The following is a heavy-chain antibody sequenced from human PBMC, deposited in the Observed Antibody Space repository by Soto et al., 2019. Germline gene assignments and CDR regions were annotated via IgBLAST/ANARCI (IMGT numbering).Heavy chain of an antibody. D-gene: IGHD1-1*01. CDR1: GFIFDDYA. V-gene: IGHV3-9*01. Sequence: EVQLVESGGGLVQPGTSLRLSCAASGFIFDDYAMHWVRQVPGKGLEWVSGIDWNSGIRVYAESVKGRFTISRDSAKSSRYLQMNSLTPEATALYYCTKHIVNYRSRTRGAFDFWGQGTIVIVSS. J-gene: IGHJ3*01. CDR3: TKHIVNYRSRTRGAFDF. CDR2: IDWNSGIR.